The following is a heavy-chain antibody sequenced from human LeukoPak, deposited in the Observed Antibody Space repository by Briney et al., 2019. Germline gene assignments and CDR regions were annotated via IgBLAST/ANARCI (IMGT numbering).Heavy chain of an antibody. CDR3: AKVLQSMIFGVVIQYFDY. J-gene: IGHJ4*02. V-gene: IGHV3-23*01. CDR1: GFTFSSYA. D-gene: IGHD3/OR15-3a*01. Sequence: GGSPRLSCAASGFTFSSYAMSWVRQAPGKGLEWVSGISGSAGSTYYADSVKGRFTISRDNSKNTLYLQMNSLRAEDTAVYYCAKVLQSMIFGVVIQYFDYWGQGTLVTVSS. CDR2: ISGSAGST.